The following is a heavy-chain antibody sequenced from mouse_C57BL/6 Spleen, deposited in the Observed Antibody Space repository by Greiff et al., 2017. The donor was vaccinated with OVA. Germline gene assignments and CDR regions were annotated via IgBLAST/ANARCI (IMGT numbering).Heavy chain of an antibody. CDR3: ASSNYGNGAWFAY. Sequence: VQVVESGAELVKPGASVKISCKASGYAFSGYWMNWVKQRPGKGLEWIGQIYPGDGDTNYNGRLKGKATLTADKSSSTAYMQLSSLTSEDSAVYFCASSNYGNGAWFAYWGQGTLVTVSA. CDR2: IYPGDGDT. CDR1: GYAFSGYW. V-gene: IGHV1-80*01. D-gene: IGHD2-1*01. J-gene: IGHJ3*01.